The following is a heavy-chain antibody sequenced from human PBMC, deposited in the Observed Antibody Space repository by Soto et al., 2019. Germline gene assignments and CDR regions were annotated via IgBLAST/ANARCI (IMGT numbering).Heavy chain of an antibody. CDR2: IIPIFGTA. CDR3: ARGGAVDTAMVIIYYGMDV. Sequence: QVQLVQSGAEVKKPGSSVKVSCKASGGTFSSYAISWVRQAPGQGLEWMGGIIPIFGTANYAQKFQGRVTITADESTSTAYRELSSLRSEDTAVYYCARGGAVDTAMVIIYYGMDVWGQGTTVTVSS. J-gene: IGHJ6*02. CDR1: GGTFSSYA. D-gene: IGHD5-18*01. V-gene: IGHV1-69*01.